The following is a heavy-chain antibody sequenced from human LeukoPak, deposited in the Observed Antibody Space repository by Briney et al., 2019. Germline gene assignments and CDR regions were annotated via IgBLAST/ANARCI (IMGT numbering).Heavy chain of an antibody. CDR2: INPNSGGT. Sequence: GGSLRLSCAASGFTFSTHGIHWVRQAPGQGLEWMGWINPNSGGTNYAQKFQGRVTMTRDTSISTAYMELSRLRSDDTAVYYCARVISGYVLSFDIWGQGTMVTVSS. CDR1: GFTFSTHG. V-gene: IGHV1-2*02. J-gene: IGHJ3*02. D-gene: IGHD5-12*01. CDR3: ARVISGYVLSFDI.